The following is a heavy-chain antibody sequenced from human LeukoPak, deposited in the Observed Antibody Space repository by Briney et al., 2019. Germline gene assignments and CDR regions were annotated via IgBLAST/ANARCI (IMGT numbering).Heavy chain of an antibody. CDR3: AKDMGRDFWSGYSAPDY. CDR1: GFTFSIYW. Sequence: GGSLRLSCAASGFTFSIYWMSWVRQAPGKGLEWVTVISFDGSNKFYGDSVKGRFTISRDNSKNTLYLQMNSLRAEDTAVYYCAKDMGRDFWSGYSAPDYWGHGTLVTVSS. J-gene: IGHJ4*01. V-gene: IGHV3-30*18. D-gene: IGHD3-3*01. CDR2: ISFDGSNK.